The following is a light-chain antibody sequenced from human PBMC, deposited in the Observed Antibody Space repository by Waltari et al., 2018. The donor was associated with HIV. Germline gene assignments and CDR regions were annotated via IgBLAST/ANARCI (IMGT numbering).Light chain of an antibody. J-gene: IGLJ3*02. Sequence: QSALTPPACVFGSPGQSILISWPRTRSGVGRCNHVSWYQRHPGHAPKLSIYDVSNRPSGVSNRFSGATTCNRASLTSSWLQAEDEADYYCTSYTSSTTRVFGGGTTVTVL. V-gene: IGLV2-14*03. CDR3: TSYTSSTTRV. CDR2: DVS. CDR1: RSGVGRCNH.